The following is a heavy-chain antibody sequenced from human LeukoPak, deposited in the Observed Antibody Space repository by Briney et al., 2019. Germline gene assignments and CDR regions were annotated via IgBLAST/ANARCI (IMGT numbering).Heavy chain of an antibody. D-gene: IGHD1-1*01. CDR3: ARAHWPLRFDY. J-gene: IGHJ4*02. V-gene: IGHV1-2*02. Sequence: ASVKVSCKASGYTFTGYYMHWVRQAPGQGLEWMGWINPNSGGTSYAQKFQGRVTMTRDTSISTAYMELSRLRSDDTAVYYCARAHWPLRFDYWGQGTLVTVSS. CDR2: INPNSGGT. CDR1: GYTFTGYY.